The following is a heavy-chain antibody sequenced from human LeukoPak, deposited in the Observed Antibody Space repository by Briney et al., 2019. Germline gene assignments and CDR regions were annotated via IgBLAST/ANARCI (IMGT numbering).Heavy chain of an antibody. V-gene: IGHV1-8*02. CDR2: MNPNSGNT. Sequence: ASVKVSCTASGYTFTGYYMHWVRQAPGQGLEWMGWMNPNSGNTGYAQKFQGRVTMTRTTSISTAYMEMSSLRSEDTAAYYCARDYYDFWSGYYYYYYYYMDVWGKGTTVTVSS. D-gene: IGHD3-3*01. CDR1: GYTFTGYY. J-gene: IGHJ6*03. CDR3: ARDYYDFWSGYYYYYYYYMDV.